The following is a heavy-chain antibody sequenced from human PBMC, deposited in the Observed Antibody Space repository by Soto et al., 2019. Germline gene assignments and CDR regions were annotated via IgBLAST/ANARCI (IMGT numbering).Heavy chain of an antibody. D-gene: IGHD1-26*01. CDR2: IIPIFGTA. V-gene: IGHV1-69*01. CDR3: ASSARGGSYYLDAFDI. CDR1: GGTFSSYA. J-gene: IGHJ3*02. Sequence: QVQLVQSGAEVKKTGSSVKVSCKASGGTFSSYAISWVRQAPGQGLEWMGGIIPIFGTANYAQKFQGRVTITADESTSTAYMELRSLRSEDTAVYYCASSARGGSYYLDAFDIGGQGTMVTVSS.